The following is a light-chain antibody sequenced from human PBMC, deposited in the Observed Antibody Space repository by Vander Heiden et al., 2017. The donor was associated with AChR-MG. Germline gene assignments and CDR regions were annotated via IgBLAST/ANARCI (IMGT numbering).Light chain of an antibody. CDR1: SSDVGGYNY. Sequence: QSALTPPPSVSGSPGPSITISCTGTSSDVGGYNYVSWYQQHPGKAPKLMIYEVSNRPSGVSNRFSGSKSGNTASLTISGLQAEDEADYYCSSYTSSSTLGVFGGGTKLTVL. V-gene: IGLV2-14*01. J-gene: IGLJ2*01. CDR3: SSYTSSSTLGV. CDR2: EVS.